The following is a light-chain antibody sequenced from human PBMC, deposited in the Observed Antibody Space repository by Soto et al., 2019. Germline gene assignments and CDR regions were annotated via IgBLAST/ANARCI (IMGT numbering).Light chain of an antibody. CDR3: QQYYNWVT. CDR1: QSVRSN. Sequence: EIVMTQSLVTLSVSPGERATLSCRASQSVRSNLAWYQQKPGQAPSLLIYAASTRATGIPARFSGSGSGTEFTLTISSLQSEDFAVYYCQQYYNWVTFGQGTRLEIK. J-gene: IGKJ5*01. CDR2: AAS. V-gene: IGKV3-15*01.